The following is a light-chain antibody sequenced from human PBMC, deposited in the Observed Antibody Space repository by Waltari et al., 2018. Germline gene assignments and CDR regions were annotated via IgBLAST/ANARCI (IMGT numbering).Light chain of an antibody. J-gene: IGKJ4*01. V-gene: IGKV1-33*01. CDR3: QQYDTPLS. Sequence: EIQMTQSPSSLSASVGDRVTITCHANQDIYNSLNWYQQKPEKAPNLLIYGASNLEPGVPSSFSGSGSGTHFTFTISSLQPDYFATYYCQQYDTPLSFGGGTKVAIK. CDR2: GAS. CDR1: QDIYNS.